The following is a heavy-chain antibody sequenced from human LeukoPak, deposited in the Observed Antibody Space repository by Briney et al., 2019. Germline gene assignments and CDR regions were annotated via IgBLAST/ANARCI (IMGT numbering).Heavy chain of an antibody. CDR1: EFTFSSFA. V-gene: IGHV3-23*01. CDR2: ISGSGGST. CDR3: AKVITMTPGDY. Sequence: PGGSLRLSCAASEFTFSSFAMSWVRQAPGKGLEWVSHISGSGGSTFYADSVKGRFTISRDNSKNTLYLQMGSLRAEDTAVYYCAKVITMTPGDYWGQGTLVTVSS. D-gene: IGHD3-22*01. J-gene: IGHJ4*02.